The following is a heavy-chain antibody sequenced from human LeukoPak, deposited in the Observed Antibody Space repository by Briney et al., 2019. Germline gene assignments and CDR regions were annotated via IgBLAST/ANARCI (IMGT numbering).Heavy chain of an antibody. V-gene: IGHV1-69*04. J-gene: IGHJ3*02. Sequence: SVKVSCKASGGTFSSYAISWVRQAPGQGLEWMGRIIPILGIANYAQKFQGRVTMTRDTSTSTVYMELSSLRSEDTAVYYCARDTSGDIWGQGTMVTVSS. CDR3: ARDTSGDI. CDR2: IIPILGIA. D-gene: IGHD2/OR15-2a*01. CDR1: GGTFSSYA.